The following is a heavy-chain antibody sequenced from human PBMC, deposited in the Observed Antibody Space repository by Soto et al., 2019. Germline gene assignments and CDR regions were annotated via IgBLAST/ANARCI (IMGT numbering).Heavy chain of an antibody. J-gene: IGHJ4*02. CDR2: ISGSGGST. CDR1: GFTFSSYA. CDR3: AKDTEPTAIRGSYFDY. D-gene: IGHD2-21*02. Sequence: EVQLLESGGGLVQPGGSLRLSCAASGFTFSSYAMSWVRQAPGKGLEWVSAISGSGGSTYYAGSVKGRFTISRDNSKNTLYLQMNSLRAEDTAMYYCAKDTEPTAIRGSYFDYWGQGTLVTVYS. V-gene: IGHV3-23*01.